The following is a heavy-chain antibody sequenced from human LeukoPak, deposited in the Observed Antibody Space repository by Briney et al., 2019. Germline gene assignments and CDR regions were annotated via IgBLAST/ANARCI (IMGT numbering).Heavy chain of an antibody. D-gene: IGHD5-24*01. CDR1: GYTFTSYD. CDR2: MNPNSGNT. J-gene: IGHJ4*02. V-gene: IGHV1-8*01. CDR3: ARAPSRGGRDGYNWPSY. Sequence: GASVKVSCKASGYTFTSYDINWVRQATGQGLEWMGWMNPNSGNTGYAQKFQGRVTMTRNTSISTAYMELSSLRSEDTAVYYCARAPSRGGRDGYNWPSYWGQGTLVTVSS.